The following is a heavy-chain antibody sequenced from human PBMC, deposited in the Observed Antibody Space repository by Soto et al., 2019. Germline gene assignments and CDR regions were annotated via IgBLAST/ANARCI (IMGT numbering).Heavy chain of an antibody. D-gene: IGHD4-17*01. CDR2: MNPNSGNT. Sequence: QVQLVQSGAEVKKSGASVKVSCKASGYTFTSHDINWVRQATGQGLEWMGWMNPNSGNTGYAQKFQGRVTMTRNTSISTAYMELSSLRSENTAVYYCARWDYGYYARFDYWGQGTLVTVSS. J-gene: IGHJ4*02. CDR3: ARWDYGYYARFDY. CDR1: GYTFTSHD. V-gene: IGHV1-8*01.